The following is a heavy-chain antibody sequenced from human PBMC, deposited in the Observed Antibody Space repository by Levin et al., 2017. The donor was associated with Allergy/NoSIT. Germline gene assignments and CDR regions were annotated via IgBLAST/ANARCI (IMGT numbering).Heavy chain of an antibody. CDR2: IHPSGST. V-gene: IGHV4-31*03. J-gene: IGHJ4*02. CDR1: GGSVSSGVYY. CDR3: ARGRDAYKLGY. Sequence: SQTLSLTFTVSGGSVSSGVYYWGWIRQHPGKGLECIGYIHPSGSTNYNPSLNSRVTMSVDMSKNQISLKMISVTAADTAVYYCARGRDAYKLGYWGQGTLVTVSS. D-gene: IGHD1-14*01.